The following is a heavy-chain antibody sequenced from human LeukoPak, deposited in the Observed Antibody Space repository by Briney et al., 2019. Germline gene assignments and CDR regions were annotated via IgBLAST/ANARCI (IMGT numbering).Heavy chain of an antibody. Sequence: PGGSLRLSCAVSGITLSNYGMSWVRQAPGKGLGWVAGISDSGGRTNYADSVKGRLTISRDSPKNTLYLQMNSLRTEDTAVYFCAKRGVVIRVILVGFHKEAYYFDSWGQGALVTVSS. CDR3: AKRGVVIRVILVGFHKEAYYFDS. CDR2: ISDSGGRT. J-gene: IGHJ4*02. V-gene: IGHV3-23*01. CDR1: GITLSNYG. D-gene: IGHD3-22*01.